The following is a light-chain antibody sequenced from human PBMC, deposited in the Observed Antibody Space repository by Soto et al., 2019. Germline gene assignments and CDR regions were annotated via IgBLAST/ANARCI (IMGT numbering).Light chain of an antibody. CDR3: QQLHGYPIT. V-gene: IGKV1-9*01. CDR2: APS. J-gene: IGKJ5*01. CDR1: QGISSY. Sequence: DIQMTQSPSSLSASVGDTVTITCRASQGISSYLAWYQQKPRKAPKLLIYAPSNFQSGVPSRFSGSGSGTHFTLTISSLQPEDFATYYCQQLHGYPITFGQGHDWRL.